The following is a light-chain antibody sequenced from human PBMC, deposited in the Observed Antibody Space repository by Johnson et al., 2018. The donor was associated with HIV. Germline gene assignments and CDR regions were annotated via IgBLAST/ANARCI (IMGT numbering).Light chain of an antibody. Sequence: QSVLTQPPSVSAAPGQKVTISCSGSSSNIGNNYVSWYRQLPGTAPKLLIYENNKRPSGIPDRFSGSKSGTSATLDITGLQTGDETDYYCGTWDSSLSAHYIFGTGTKVTVL. CDR2: ENN. CDR1: SSNIGNNY. J-gene: IGLJ1*01. CDR3: GTWDSSLSAHYI. V-gene: IGLV1-51*02.